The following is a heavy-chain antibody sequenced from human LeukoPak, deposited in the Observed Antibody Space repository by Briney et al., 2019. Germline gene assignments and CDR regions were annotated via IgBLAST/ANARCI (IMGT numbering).Heavy chain of an antibody. J-gene: IGHJ4*02. CDR3: ARRSGYQTYYFDY. CDR2: ISNVVSNN. Sequence: PGGSLRLSCAASGFTFISYAIHWVRQAPGMGLEWVALISNVVSNNYYADSVKGRFTISRDNSRNTLYLQLNSLRVEDTAVYYCARRSGYQTYYFDYWGQGTLVTVSS. V-gene: IGHV3-30*04. D-gene: IGHD3-22*01. CDR1: GFTFISYA.